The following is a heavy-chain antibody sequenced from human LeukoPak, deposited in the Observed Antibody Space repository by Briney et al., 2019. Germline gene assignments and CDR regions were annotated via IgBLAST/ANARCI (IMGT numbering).Heavy chain of an antibody. D-gene: IGHD1-26*01. CDR1: GGSISSSSYY. V-gene: IGHV4-39*07. CDR3: ARGSGSYGSNLDY. CDR2: IYYSGST. J-gene: IGHJ4*02. Sequence: SETLSLTCTVSGGSISSSSYYWGWIRQPPGKGLEWIGSIYYSGSTYYNPSLKSRVTISVDTSKNQFSLKLSSVTAADTAVYYCARGSGSYGSNLDYWGQGTLVTVSS.